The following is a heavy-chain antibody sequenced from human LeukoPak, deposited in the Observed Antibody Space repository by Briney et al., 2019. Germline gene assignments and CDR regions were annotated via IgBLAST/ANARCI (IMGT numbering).Heavy chain of an antibody. CDR2: IYPDDSDI. J-gene: IGHJ4*02. V-gene: IGHV5-51*01. CDR1: GNSFTNSW. D-gene: IGHD4-11*01. CDR3: ARQTTMTTNFDS. Sequence: GESLKISCKGSGNSFTNSWIAWVRRMPGKGLEWMGIIYPDDSDIIYSPSFQGLVTISADRSISTAYLQWSSLKTSDSAIYYCARQTTMTTNFDSWGQGTLVTVSS.